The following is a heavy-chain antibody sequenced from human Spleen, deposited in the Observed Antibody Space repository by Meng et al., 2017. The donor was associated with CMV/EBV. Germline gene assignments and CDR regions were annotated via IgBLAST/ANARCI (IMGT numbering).Heavy chain of an antibody. V-gene: IGHV3-21*01. Sequence: GESLKISCAASGFSFSSYSLNWVRQAPGKGLEWVSSISSSSSHIYYTDSVKGRFTISRDNSKNTLYLQMNSLRAEDTAVYYCAKDLGGYFYGMDVWGQGTTVTVSS. CDR1: GFSFSSYS. CDR2: ISSSSSHI. CDR3: AKDLGGYFYGMDV. J-gene: IGHJ6*02. D-gene: IGHD3-22*01.